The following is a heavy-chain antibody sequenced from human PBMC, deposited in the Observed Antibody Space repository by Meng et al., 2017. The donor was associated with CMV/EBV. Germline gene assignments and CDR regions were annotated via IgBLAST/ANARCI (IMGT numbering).Heavy chain of an antibody. CDR1: GGTFRSYT. J-gene: IGHJ5*02. V-gene: IGHV1-69*02. CDR3: ARASKEGDDP. CDR2: IIPILGIA. Sequence: SCNAAGGTFRSYTISWVQQAPGQGLEWMGRIIPILGIANYAQKFQGRVTITADKSTSTAYMGLSSLRSEDTAVYYCARASKEGDDPWGQGTLVTVSS. D-gene: IGHD3-16*01.